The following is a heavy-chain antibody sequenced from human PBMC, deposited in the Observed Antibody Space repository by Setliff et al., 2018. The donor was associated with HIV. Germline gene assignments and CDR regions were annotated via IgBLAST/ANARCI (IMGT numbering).Heavy chain of an antibody. D-gene: IGHD2-15*01. CDR3: AYCSGGSCYSPFDY. CDR1: GFTFNNAW. Sequence: PGGSLRLSCAAFGFTFNNAWMAWVRQCPGKGLEWVANIQQHGSEIHYVASVEGRFTISRDNAKNTLYLQMNSLRAEDTAVYYCAYCSGGSCYSPFDYWGQGTLVTVSS. V-gene: IGHV3-7*02. CDR2: IQQHGSEI. J-gene: IGHJ4*02.